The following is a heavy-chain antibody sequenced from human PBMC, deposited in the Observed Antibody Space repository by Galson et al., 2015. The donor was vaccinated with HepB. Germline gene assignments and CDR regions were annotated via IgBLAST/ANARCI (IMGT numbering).Heavy chain of an antibody. J-gene: IGHJ6*02. D-gene: IGHD2-2*02. CDR1: GGSFSGYY. CDR3: ARGRGPPWVPAAIAYYYYGMDV. Sequence: SETLSLTCAVYGGSFSGYYWSWIRQPPGKGLEWIGEINHSGSTNYNPSLKSRVTISVDTSKNQFSLKLSSVTAADTAVYYCARGRGPPWVPAAIAYYYYGMDVWGQGTTATVSS. V-gene: IGHV4-34*01. CDR2: INHSGST.